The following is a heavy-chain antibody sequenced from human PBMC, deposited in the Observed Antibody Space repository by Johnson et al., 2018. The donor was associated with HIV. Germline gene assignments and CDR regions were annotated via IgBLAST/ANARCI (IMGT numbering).Heavy chain of an antibody. CDR1: GFTFSSYA. Sequence: VQLVESGGGVVQPGRSLRLSCAASGFTFSSYAMHWVRQAPGKGLEWVAVISYVGSNKYFEASVKGRFTISRDNSKNSLYLQMNSLRAEDTAVYYCARQLGSDAFDIWGQGTMVTVSS. J-gene: IGHJ3*02. CDR2: ISYVGSNK. V-gene: IGHV3-30*04. D-gene: IGHD7-27*01. CDR3: ARQLGSDAFDI.